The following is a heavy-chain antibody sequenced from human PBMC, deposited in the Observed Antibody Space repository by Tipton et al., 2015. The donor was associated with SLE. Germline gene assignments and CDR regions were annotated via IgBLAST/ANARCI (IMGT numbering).Heavy chain of an antibody. V-gene: IGHV4-34*01. CDR2: INHSGST. D-gene: IGHD2-15*01. Sequence: TLSLTCAVYGGSFSGYYWSWIRQPPGKGLEWIGEINHSGSTNYNPSLKSRVTISVDKSKNQFSLKLSSVTAADTAVYYCARDLGVAVAVAFDIWGQGTMVTVSS. J-gene: IGHJ3*02. CDR1: GGSFSGYY. CDR3: ARDLGVAVAVAFDI.